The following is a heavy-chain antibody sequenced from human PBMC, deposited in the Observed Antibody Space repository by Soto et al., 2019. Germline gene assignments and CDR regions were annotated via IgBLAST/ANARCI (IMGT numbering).Heavy chain of an antibody. J-gene: IGHJ6*03. CDR1: GGSISSGGYY. Sequence: TLSLTCTVSGGSISSGGYYWSWIRQHPGKGLEWIGYIYYSGSTYYNPSLKSRVTISVDTSKNQFSLRLSSVTAADTAVYYCAREAAAGPLLRAYYYYYMDVWGQGTMVTVSS. CDR2: IYYSGST. CDR3: AREAAAGPLLRAYYYYYMDV. D-gene: IGHD6-13*01. V-gene: IGHV4-31*03.